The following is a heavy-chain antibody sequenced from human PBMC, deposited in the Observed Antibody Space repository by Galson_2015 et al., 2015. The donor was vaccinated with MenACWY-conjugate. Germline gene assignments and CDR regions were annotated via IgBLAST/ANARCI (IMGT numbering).Heavy chain of an antibody. CDR3: ARVSVAVASDACDI. CDR1: GFTVSSNY. J-gene: IGHJ3*02. V-gene: IGHV3-53*01. Sequence: SLRLSCAASGFTVSSNYMSWVRQSPEKGLEWVSIIYSGGNPYYADSVKGRFTISRDNSKNTVYLQMNTLGAEDTAVYYCARVSVAVASDACDIWGQGTMGTVS. D-gene: IGHD6-19*01. CDR2: IYSGGNP.